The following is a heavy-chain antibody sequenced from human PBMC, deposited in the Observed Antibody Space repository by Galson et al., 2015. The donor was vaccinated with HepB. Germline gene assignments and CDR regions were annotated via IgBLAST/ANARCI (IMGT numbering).Heavy chain of an antibody. J-gene: IGHJ4*02. V-gene: IGHV3-11*06. CDR2: ISSSTTYT. CDR1: GFTFSDYY. D-gene: IGHD4-17*01. Sequence: SLRLSCAASGFTFSDYYMSWIRQAPGKGLEWLSYISSSTTYTNYADSVKGRFTISRDNAKNSLFLQINSLRAEDTAVYYCARVADADYGDHSHFDYWGQGTLGTVSS. CDR3: ARVADADYGDHSHFDY.